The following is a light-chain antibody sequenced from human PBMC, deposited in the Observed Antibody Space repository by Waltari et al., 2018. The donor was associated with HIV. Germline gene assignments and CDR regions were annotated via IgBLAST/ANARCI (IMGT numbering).Light chain of an antibody. CDR2: YDD. CDR1: TIGSYS. CDR3: QVWDSDSDPRYV. J-gene: IGLJ1*01. Sequence: SYVVTQPPSVSVAPGETARITCEGKTIGSYSVHWLQQRPGQAPVLVLSYDDARPSGIPERFSGSNSGNTATLTISRVEAGDEADYYCQVWDSDSDPRYVFGPGTKVTFL. V-gene: IGLV3-21*04.